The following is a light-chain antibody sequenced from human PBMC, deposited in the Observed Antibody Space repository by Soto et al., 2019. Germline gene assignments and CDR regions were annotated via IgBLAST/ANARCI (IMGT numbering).Light chain of an antibody. V-gene: IGKV1-39*01. CDR3: HQSHSSPPT. J-gene: IGKJ2*01. CDR2: AAS. Sequence: DIQMTQSPSSLSASVGDRVAITCRASQNISSFLNWYQEKPGKAPMLLIYAASSLQSGVPSRFSGSGSGTDFTLTISSLQPEDFATYYFHQSHSSPPTFGQGTKLEIK. CDR1: QNISSF.